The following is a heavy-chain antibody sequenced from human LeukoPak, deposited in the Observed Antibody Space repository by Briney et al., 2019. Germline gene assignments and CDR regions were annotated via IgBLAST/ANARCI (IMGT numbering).Heavy chain of an antibody. D-gene: IGHD6-13*01. V-gene: IGHV1-18*01. J-gene: IGHJ4*02. CDR3: ARGFWLEQQLVNDY. CDR1: GYTFTSYG. Sequence: ASVKVSCKASGYTFTSYGISWVRQAPGQGLEWMGWISAYNGNTNYAQKLQGRVTMTTDTSTSTAHMELRSLRSDDTAVYYCARGFWLEQQLVNDYWGQGTLVTVSS. CDR2: ISAYNGNT.